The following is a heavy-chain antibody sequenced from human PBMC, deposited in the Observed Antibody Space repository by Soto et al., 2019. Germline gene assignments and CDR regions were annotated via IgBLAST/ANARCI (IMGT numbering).Heavy chain of an antibody. V-gene: IGHV1-69*06. Sequence: SVKVSCKASGGTFSRHAIAWVRQAPGQGLEWMGGISPTFGTATYAPKFQGRVAISADRSSNTAYMELSSPRSQDTAVYYCASERSAQYFDSWGQGTVVTVSS. D-gene: IGHD1-26*01. CDR1: GGTFSRHA. CDR3: ASERSAQYFDS. J-gene: IGHJ4*02. CDR2: ISPTFGTA.